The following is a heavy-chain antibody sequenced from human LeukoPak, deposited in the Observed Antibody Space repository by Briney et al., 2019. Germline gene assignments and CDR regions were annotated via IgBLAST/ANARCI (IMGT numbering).Heavy chain of an antibody. J-gene: IGHJ4*02. CDR1: ECTFDDYA. D-gene: IGHD6-6*01. CDR3: AKGTYSSSPRDY. V-gene: IGHV3-43*02. CDR2: ISGDGGST. Sequence: GGSLRLSCAASECTFDDYAMHWVRQAPGKGLEWVSLISGDGGSTYYADSVKGRFTISRDNSKNTLFLQMNSLRAEDTAVYYCAKGTYSSSPRDYWGQGTLVTVSS.